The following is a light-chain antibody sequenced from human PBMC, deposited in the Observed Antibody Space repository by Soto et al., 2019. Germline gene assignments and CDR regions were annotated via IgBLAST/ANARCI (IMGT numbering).Light chain of an antibody. Sequence: EIVMTQSPATLSVSPGERATLSCRASQSVSSNLAWYQQKPGQAPRLLIYGASSRATGVPARFSGTGAGTGVTLTISSLQSEVSAVYYCQQYDNWPPYTFGQGTNLEIK. V-gene: IGKV3-15*01. J-gene: IGKJ2*01. CDR3: QQYDNWPPYT. CDR1: QSVSSN. CDR2: GAS.